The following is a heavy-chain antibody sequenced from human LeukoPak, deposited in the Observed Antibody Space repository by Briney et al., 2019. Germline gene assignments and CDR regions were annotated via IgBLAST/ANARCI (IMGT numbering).Heavy chain of an antibody. CDR2: ISHSGNT. CDR1: GGSISSAPYY. J-gene: IGHJ4*02. D-gene: IGHD3-22*01. V-gene: IGHV4-31*03. Sequence: SQTLSLTCTVSGGSISSAPYYWSWIRQRPGKGLEWMGYISHSGNTYYNPSLKSRLNISADTSRNQFSLKLRSVTAADTALYFCAREGYYYDSSGPIDYCGQGTRVTVSS. CDR3: AREGYYYDSSGPIDY.